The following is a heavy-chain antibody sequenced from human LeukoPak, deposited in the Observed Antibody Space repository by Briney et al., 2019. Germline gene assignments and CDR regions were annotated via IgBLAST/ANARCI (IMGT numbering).Heavy chain of an antibody. CDR3: VRSVYNWNDVDY. CDR1: RFTFSDYY. CDR2: ISSTVITT. V-gene: IGHV3-11*01. D-gene: IGHD1-20*01. Sequence: PGGSLRLSCAASRFTFSDYYMSWIRQAPGKGLEWVSYISSTVITTYYADSVKGRFTISRDNSKNSLYLQMNRLRAEDTAVYYCVRSVYNWNDVDYWGQGTLVTVSS. J-gene: IGHJ4*02.